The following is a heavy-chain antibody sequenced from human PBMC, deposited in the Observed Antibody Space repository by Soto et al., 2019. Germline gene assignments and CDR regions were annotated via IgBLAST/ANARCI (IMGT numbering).Heavy chain of an antibody. CDR2: ISSSSSYI. V-gene: IGHV3-21*01. CDR3: ARDPELRFLEWPTSYGMDV. Sequence: PVGSLRLSCAASVFTSSSYSMNCVRHSPGKWLEWVSSISSSSSYIYYADSVKGRFTISRDNAKNSLYLQMNSLRAEDTAVYYCARDPELRFLEWPTSYGMDVWGQGTTFTVSS. CDR1: VFTSSSYS. J-gene: IGHJ6*02. D-gene: IGHD3-3*01.